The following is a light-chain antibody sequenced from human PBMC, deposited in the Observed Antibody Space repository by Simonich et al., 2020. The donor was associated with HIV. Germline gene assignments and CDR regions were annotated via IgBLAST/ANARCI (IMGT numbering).Light chain of an antibody. J-gene: IGLJ3*02. CDR2: GNN. V-gene: IGLV1-40*01. Sequence: QSVLTQPPSASGTPGQRVTISCSGSSSNIGSNYVNWYQQLPGTAPKPLIYGNNNRPSGVPDRFSGSKSGTSASLAITGLQADDEADYYCQSYDSSLSGCVFGGGTKVTVL. CDR3: QSYDSSLSGCV. CDR1: SSNIGSNY.